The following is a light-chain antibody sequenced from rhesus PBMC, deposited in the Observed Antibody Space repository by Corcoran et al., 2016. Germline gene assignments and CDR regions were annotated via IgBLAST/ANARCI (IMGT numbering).Light chain of an antibody. J-gene: IGKJ4*01. Sequence: DIQMTQSPSSLSASVGDTVTITCRASQGISSWLAWYQQKPGKAPKLLIYKASSLQSGVPSRFRGSGSGTDCTLTINSLEAEEAATYYCQQSSSFPLTFGGGTKVEIK. CDR2: KAS. CDR1: QGISSW. CDR3: QQSSSFPLT. V-gene: IGKV1-22*01.